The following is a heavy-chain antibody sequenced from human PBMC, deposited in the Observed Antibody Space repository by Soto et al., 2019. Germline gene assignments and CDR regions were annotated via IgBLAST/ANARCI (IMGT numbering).Heavy chain of an antibody. CDR3: ARGPTPRYCSSTSCYADYGMDV. Sequence: GGSLRLSCAASGFTFSSYAMHWVRQAPGKGLEWVAVISYDGSNKYYADSVKGRFTISRDNSKNTLYLQMNSLRAEDTAVYYCARGPTPRYCSSTSCYADYGMDVWGQGTTVTVSS. V-gene: IGHV3-30-3*01. CDR2: ISYDGSNK. J-gene: IGHJ6*02. CDR1: GFTFSSYA. D-gene: IGHD2-2*01.